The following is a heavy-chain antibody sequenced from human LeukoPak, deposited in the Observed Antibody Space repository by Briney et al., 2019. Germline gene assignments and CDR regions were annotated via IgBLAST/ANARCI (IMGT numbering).Heavy chain of an antibody. CDR2: IRSKAFGETA. J-gene: IGHJ4*02. Sequence: GGSLRLSCTVSGFTFGDYTINWVRQAPGKGLEWVGFIRSKAFGETAEYAASVKGRFTISRDDSKSIAYLQMNSLKTEDTAVYYCTRDRGSSTLGDYWGQGTLVTVSS. V-gene: IGHV3-49*04. CDR3: TRDRGSSTLGDY. CDR1: GFTFGDYT. D-gene: IGHD7-27*01.